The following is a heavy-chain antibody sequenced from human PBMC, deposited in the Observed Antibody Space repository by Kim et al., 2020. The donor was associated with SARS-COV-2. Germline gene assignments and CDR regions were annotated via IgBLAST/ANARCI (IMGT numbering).Heavy chain of an antibody. D-gene: IGHD5-18*01. Sequence: SETLSLTCTVSGGSISSYYWSWIRQPPGKGLEWIGYIYYSGSTNYNPSLKSRVTISVDTSKNQFSLKLSSVTAADTAVYYCARVQSVKRGVDTATLDYWGQGTLVTVSS. CDR1: GGSISSYY. J-gene: IGHJ4*02. CDR2: IYYSGST. V-gene: IGHV4-59*01. CDR3: ARVQSVKRGVDTATLDY.